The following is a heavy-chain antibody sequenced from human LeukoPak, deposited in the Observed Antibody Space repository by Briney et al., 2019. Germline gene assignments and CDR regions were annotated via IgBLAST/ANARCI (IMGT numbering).Heavy chain of an antibody. CDR1: GASINTYY. Sequence: SETLSLTCSVSGASINTYYWSWIRRHPGKGLEWIGYIYYSGSTYYNPSLKSRVTISVDTSKNQFSLKLSSVTAADTAVYYCARSLLTIFWPDPWGQGTLVTVSS. D-gene: IGHD3-9*01. CDR3: ARSLLTIFWPDP. V-gene: IGHV4-59*06. CDR2: IYYSGST. J-gene: IGHJ5*02.